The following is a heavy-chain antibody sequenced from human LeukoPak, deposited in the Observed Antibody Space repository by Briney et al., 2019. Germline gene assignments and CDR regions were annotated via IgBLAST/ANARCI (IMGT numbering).Heavy chain of an antibody. V-gene: IGHV3-30*02. CDR2: IRYDGSNK. CDR1: GFTFSSYS. Sequence: GGSLRLSCAASGFTFSSYSMNWVRQAPGKGLEWVAFIRYDGSNKYYADSVKGRFTISRDNSKNTLYLQMNSLRAEDTAVYYCAKDLDYTEGPYYFDYWGQGTLVTVSS. D-gene: IGHD4-11*01. J-gene: IGHJ4*02. CDR3: AKDLDYTEGPYYFDY.